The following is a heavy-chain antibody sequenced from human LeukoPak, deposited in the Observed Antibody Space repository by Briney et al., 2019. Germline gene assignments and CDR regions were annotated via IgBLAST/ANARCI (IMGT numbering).Heavy chain of an antibody. Sequence: SETLSLTCTVSGGSISSSSYYWGWIRQPPGKGLEWIGSIYYSGSTCYNPSLKSRVTISVDTSKNQFSLKLSSVTAADTAVYYCARDLNWGSGWFDPWGQGTLVTVSS. CDR2: IYYSGST. CDR3: ARDLNWGSGWFDP. D-gene: IGHD7-27*01. CDR1: GGSISSSSYY. J-gene: IGHJ5*02. V-gene: IGHV4-39*07.